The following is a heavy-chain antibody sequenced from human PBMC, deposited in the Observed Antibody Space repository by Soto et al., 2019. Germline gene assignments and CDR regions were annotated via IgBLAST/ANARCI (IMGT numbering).Heavy chain of an antibody. J-gene: IGHJ4*02. CDR1: GFTFSAYG. CDR2: IWYDASKK. CDR3: ARDIVTTN. D-gene: IGHD5-12*01. Sequence: QVQLVESGGGVVQPGRSLRLSCATSGFTFSAYGMHWVRQAPGKGLAWVAVIWYDASKKYYGDSVKGRFTISRDNSKNTLYLQMNSLRAEDTAVYYCARDIVTTNWGQGTLVTVSS. V-gene: IGHV3-33*01.